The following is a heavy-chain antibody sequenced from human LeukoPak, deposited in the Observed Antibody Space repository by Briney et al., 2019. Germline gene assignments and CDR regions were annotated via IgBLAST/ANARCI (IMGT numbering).Heavy chain of an antibody. Sequence: TPSETLSLTCTVSGGSISSSNYYWGWIHQPPGKGLVWIGSISYSGTTYYNPSLKSRVTIFVDTSKNQFPLKLSSVTAADTAVYYCASKQWVYYYMDVWGKGTTVTVSS. CDR3: ASKQWVYYYMDV. J-gene: IGHJ6*03. V-gene: IGHV4-39*01. D-gene: IGHD1-26*01. CDR2: ISYSGTT. CDR1: GGSISSSNYY.